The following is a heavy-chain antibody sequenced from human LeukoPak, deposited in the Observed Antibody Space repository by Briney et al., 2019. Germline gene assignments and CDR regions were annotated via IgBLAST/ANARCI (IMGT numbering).Heavy chain of an antibody. D-gene: IGHD1-26*01. Sequence: SETLSLTCIISGDSSTSDSYYGGWVRQPPGKGLEWIGNIYYSGSTYYNPPLKSRVTMSVDTSKNQFFLKLSSVTAADTAVYYCARGRPFGGGFHLDYWGQGTLVTVSA. CDR3: ARGRPFGGGFHLDY. CDR2: IYYSGST. CDR1: GDSSTSDSYY. J-gene: IGHJ4*02. V-gene: IGHV4-39*02.